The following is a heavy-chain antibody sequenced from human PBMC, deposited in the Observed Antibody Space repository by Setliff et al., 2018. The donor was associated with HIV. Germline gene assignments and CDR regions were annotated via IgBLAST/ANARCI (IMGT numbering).Heavy chain of an antibody. CDR3: AKDPRGYSGYDWNYYYMDV. Sequence: GGSLRLSCAASGFTFSSYAMTWVRQAPGKGLEWVSAISGSGGSTYYADSVKGRFIISRDNSKNTLYLQMNSLRAQDTAIYYCAKDPRGYSGYDWNYYYMDVWGKGTTVTVSS. CDR2: ISGSGGST. V-gene: IGHV3-23*01. D-gene: IGHD5-12*01. J-gene: IGHJ6*03. CDR1: GFTFSSYA.